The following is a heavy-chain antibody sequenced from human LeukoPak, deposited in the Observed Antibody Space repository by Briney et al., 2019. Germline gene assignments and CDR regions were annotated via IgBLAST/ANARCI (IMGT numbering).Heavy chain of an antibody. CDR3: ARIGDSSGLDY. V-gene: IGHV3-33*01. CDR2: IWYDGSNK. J-gene: IGHJ4*02. Sequence: GGSLRLSCAASGFTFSTYGMHWVRQAPGKGLESVAVIWYDGSNKYYADSVKGRFTISRDNSKNTLYLQMNSLRAEDTAVYYCARIGDSSGLDYRGQGTLVTVSS. CDR1: GFTFSTYG. D-gene: IGHD3-22*01.